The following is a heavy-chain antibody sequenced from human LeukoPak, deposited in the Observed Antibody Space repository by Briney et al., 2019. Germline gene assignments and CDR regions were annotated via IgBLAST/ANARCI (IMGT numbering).Heavy chain of an antibody. J-gene: IGHJ4*02. V-gene: IGHV3-30*02. Sequence: GGSLRLSCVASEFTFSTYGMHWVRQAPGKGLEWVAFIRYDGSNKYYVDSVKGRFTTSRDNSKNTLYLQMKSLRPEDTAVYYCVRGSGPWDYWGQGTLVTVSS. CDR1: EFTFSTYG. D-gene: IGHD3-16*01. CDR3: VRGSGPWDY. CDR2: IRYDGSNK.